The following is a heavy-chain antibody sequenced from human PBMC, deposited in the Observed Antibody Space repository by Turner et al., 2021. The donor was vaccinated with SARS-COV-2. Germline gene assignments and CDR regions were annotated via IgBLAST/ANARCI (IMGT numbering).Heavy chain of an antibody. J-gene: IGHJ4*02. Sequence: QVQLVPSGAEVKKPGASVKVSCKASGYTFTGYYMHWVRQAPGQGLEWMGWINPNSGGTNYAQKFQGRVTMTRDTSISTAYMELSRLRSDDTAVYYCARGRRGGSSWYNLDYWGQGTLVTVSS. CDR1: GYTFTGYY. D-gene: IGHD6-13*01. V-gene: IGHV1-2*02. CDR3: ARGRRGGSSWYNLDY. CDR2: INPNSGGT.